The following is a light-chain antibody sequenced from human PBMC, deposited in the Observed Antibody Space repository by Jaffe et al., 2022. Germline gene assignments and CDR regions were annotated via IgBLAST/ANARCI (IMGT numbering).Light chain of an antibody. CDR1: SGSVSANHY. V-gene: IGLV8-61*01. Sequence: TVVTQEASFSVSPGGTVTLTCALTSGSVSANHYPSWYQQTPGQPPRTLIYKTDIRSSGVPDRFSGTILGNRAALTVTGAQAEDESDYYCVLYLGSGIWVFGGGTKLTVL. CDR3: VLYLGSGIWV. CDR2: KTD. J-gene: IGLJ2*01.